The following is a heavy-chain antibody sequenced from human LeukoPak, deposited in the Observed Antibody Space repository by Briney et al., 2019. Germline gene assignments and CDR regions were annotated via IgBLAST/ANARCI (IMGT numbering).Heavy chain of an antibody. CDR3: ANWGAGTKGLY. CDR2: ISGSSGNT. D-gene: IGHD1-1*01. Sequence: PGGSLRLSCAASALTFSDHAMGWVRQAPGKGLEWVSRISGSSGNTYYADSVKGRYSISRDNSKNTVFLQINRLRAEDTAIYYCANWGAGTKGLYWGQGTLVTVSS. V-gene: IGHV3-23*01. CDR1: ALTFSDHA. J-gene: IGHJ4*02.